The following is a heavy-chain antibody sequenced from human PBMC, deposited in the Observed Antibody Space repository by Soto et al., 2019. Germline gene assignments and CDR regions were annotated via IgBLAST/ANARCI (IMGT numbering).Heavy chain of an antibody. CDR2: IDWEEEK. J-gene: IGHJ4*02. CDR3: TRSTNWNYEYYFDY. Sequence: TLSLTCTASGGSISGYYWSWIRQPPGKALEFLALIDWEEEKFYSPSLRTRLTVSKDTSKSQVVLTLTNVDPVDTATYYCTRSTNWNYEYYFDYWGQGTLVTVSS. V-gene: IGHV2-70*01. CDR1: GGSISGYY. D-gene: IGHD1-7*01.